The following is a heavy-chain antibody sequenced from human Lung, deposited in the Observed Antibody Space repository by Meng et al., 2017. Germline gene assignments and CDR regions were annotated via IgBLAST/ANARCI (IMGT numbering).Heavy chain of an antibody. V-gene: IGHV4-34*01. CDR2: INHSGST. J-gene: IGHJ4*02. D-gene: IGHD4-11*01. CDR1: GGSFSDSY. Sequence: VQLQQWGAGRFKPCATLSITCLVSGGSFSDSYWSWIRQPPGKGLEWIGEINHSGSTNYNPSLESRATISVDTSQNNLSLKLSSVTAADSAVYYCARGPTTMAHDFDSWGQGTLVTVSS. CDR3: ARGPTTMAHDFDS.